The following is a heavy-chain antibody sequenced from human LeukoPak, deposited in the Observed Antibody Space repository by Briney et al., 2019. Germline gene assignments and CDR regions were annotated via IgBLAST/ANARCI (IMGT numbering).Heavy chain of an antibody. V-gene: IGHV3-23*01. D-gene: IGHD1-7*01. CDR1: GFTFSSYA. J-gene: IGHJ5*02. CDR3: AKTLELLFPINWFDP. CDR2: ISGSGGST. Sequence: GGSLRLSCAASGFTFSSYAMSWVRQAPGKGLEWVSAISGSGGSTYYADSVKGRFTISRDNSKNTLYLQMNSLRAEDTAVYYCAKTLELLFPINWFDPWAREPWSPSPQ.